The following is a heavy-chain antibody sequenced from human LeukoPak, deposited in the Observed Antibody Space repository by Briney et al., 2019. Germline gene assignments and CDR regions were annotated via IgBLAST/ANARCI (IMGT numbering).Heavy chain of an antibody. Sequence: GRSLRLSCAASGFTFDDYSMHWVRHSPGKGLEWLSGLGWNGDIIDYADSVKGRFTISRDNAKNSLYLQMDSLKTEDTALYYCAKGSLIAASGTLFDFWGQGTRVTVSS. CDR1: GFTFDDYS. D-gene: IGHD6-13*01. CDR2: LGWNGDII. V-gene: IGHV3-9*01. CDR3: AKGSLIAASGTLFDF. J-gene: IGHJ4*02.